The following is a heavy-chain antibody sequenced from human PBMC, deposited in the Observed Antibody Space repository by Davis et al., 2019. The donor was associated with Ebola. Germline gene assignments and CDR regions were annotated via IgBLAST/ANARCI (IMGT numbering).Heavy chain of an antibody. CDR2: ISGSGGST. CDR3: ARGGDIVVVPAAQGDFDY. D-gene: IGHD2-2*01. J-gene: IGHJ4*02. Sequence: PGGSLRLSCAASGFTFSSYAMSWVRQAPGKGLEWVSAISGSGGSTYYADSVKGRFTISRDNSKNTLYLQMNSLRAEDTAVYYCARGGDIVVVPAAQGDFDYWGQGTLVTVSS. CDR1: GFTFSSYA. V-gene: IGHV3-23*01.